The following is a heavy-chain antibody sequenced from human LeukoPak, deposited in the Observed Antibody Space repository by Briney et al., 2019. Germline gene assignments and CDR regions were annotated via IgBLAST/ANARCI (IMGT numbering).Heavy chain of an antibody. V-gene: IGHV3-74*01. D-gene: IGHD6-13*01. Sequence: GGSLRLSCAASGFTFSSYWMHWVRQAPGKGLVWVSRINSDGSSTSYADSVKGRFTISRDNSKNTLYLQMNSLRAEDTALYYASGHGSNSYWGQGTLVTVSS. CDR3: SGHGSNSY. CDR2: INSDGSST. CDR1: GFTFSSYW. J-gene: IGHJ4*02.